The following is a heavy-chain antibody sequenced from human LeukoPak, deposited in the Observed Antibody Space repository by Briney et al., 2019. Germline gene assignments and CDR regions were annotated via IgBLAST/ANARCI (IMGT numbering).Heavy chain of an antibody. Sequence: GGSLRLSCAASGFTFSSYAMSWVRQAPGKGLEWVSGISGSGGSTYYADSVKGRFTISRDNSKNTLYLQMNSLRAEDTAIYYCAKDPRSVSVDWFDPWGQGTLVTVSS. CDR2: ISGSGGST. D-gene: IGHD3-22*01. V-gene: IGHV3-23*01. J-gene: IGHJ5*02. CDR1: GFTFSSYA. CDR3: AKDPRSVSVDWFDP.